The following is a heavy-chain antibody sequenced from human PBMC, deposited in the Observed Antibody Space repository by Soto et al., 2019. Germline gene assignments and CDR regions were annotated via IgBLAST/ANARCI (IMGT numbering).Heavy chain of an antibody. D-gene: IGHD3-10*01. CDR3: AKDGKMRTKVWFPAGYGMDV. Sequence: GGSLRLSCAASGFTFSRYAMNWVRQAPGRGLQWISGISVSGDNTSYVESVRGRFTVYRDNSKNTLYLQMNNLRAEDTALYYCAKDGKMRTKVWFPAGYGMDVWGQGTTVTVSS. CDR1: GFTFSRYA. CDR2: ISVSGDNT. J-gene: IGHJ6*02. V-gene: IGHV3-23*01.